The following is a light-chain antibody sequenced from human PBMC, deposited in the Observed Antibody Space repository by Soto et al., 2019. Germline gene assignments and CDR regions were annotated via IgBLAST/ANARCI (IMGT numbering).Light chain of an antibody. Sequence: EVVMTQSPATLSVSPGNTVTLSSRANQTITSNLAWYQQKPGQAPKVLIYRASIRATGIPDRFTGSGSGTDFTLTISSLEPEDFAVYYCQQYGSSPLTFGGGTKV. CDR2: RAS. CDR3: QQYGSSPLT. J-gene: IGKJ4*01. CDR1: QTITSN. V-gene: IGKV3-20*01.